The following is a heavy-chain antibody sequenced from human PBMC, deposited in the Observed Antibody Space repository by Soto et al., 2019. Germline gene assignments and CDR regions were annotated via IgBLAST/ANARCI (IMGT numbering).Heavy chain of an antibody. Sequence: HPGGSLRLSCAASGFTFSSYWMHWVRQAPGKGLVWVSRINSDGSSTSYADSVKGRFTISRDNAKNTLYLQMNSLRAEDTAVYYCAAAALGYCSGGSCSQRPYYYGMDVWGQGTTVTVSS. J-gene: IGHJ6*02. V-gene: IGHV3-74*01. D-gene: IGHD2-15*01. CDR1: GFTFSSYW. CDR2: INSDGSST. CDR3: AAAALGYCSGGSCSQRPYYYGMDV.